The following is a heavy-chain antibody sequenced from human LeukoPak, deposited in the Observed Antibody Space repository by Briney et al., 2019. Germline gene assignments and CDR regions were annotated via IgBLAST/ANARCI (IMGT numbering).Heavy chain of an antibody. V-gene: IGHV4-39*01. CDR2: IYYSGRT. D-gene: IGHD3-10*01. J-gene: IGHJ5*02. CDR3: ARQDLWFGELSGWFDP. CDR1: GGSISSSSYS. Sequence: KPSETLSLTCTVSGGSISSSSYSWGWIRQPPGKGLEWIGSIYYSGRTYYNPSLKSRVTISVDTSKNQFSLKLSSVTAADTAVYYCARQDLWFGELSGWFDPWGQGTLGTVSA.